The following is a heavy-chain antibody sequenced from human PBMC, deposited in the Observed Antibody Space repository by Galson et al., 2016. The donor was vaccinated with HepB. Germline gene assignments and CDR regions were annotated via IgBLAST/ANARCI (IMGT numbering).Heavy chain of an antibody. Sequence: SLRLSCAASGFTFDDYTMHWVRQAPGKGLEWVSLISWDGVTTYYADSLRGRFTISRDNSKNSLYLQMNSFTTEDTALYYCAKDKNTAVESFYSGMDVWGQGTTVTVSS. CDR2: ISWDGVTT. D-gene: IGHD5-18*01. V-gene: IGHV3-43*01. CDR1: GFTFDDYT. J-gene: IGHJ6*02. CDR3: AKDKNTAVESFYSGMDV.